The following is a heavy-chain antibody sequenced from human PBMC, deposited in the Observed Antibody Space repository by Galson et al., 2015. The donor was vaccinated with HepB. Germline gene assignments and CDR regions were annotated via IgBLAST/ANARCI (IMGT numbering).Heavy chain of an antibody. CDR3: ARDPPKCSGGSCSDDFDI. CDR1: GRTFSSYA. D-gene: IGHD2-15*01. Sequence: SVKVSCKASGRTFSSYAIRWVRQAPGQGLEWMGGIIPIFGTANYAQKFQGRVTITADESTSTAYMEMSSLRSEDAAVYYCARDPPKCSGGSCSDDFDIWGQGTMVTVSS. CDR2: IIPIFGTA. V-gene: IGHV1-69*13. J-gene: IGHJ3*02.